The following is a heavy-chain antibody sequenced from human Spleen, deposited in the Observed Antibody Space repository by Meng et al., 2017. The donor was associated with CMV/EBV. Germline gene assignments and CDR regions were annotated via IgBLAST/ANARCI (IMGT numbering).Heavy chain of an antibody. Sequence: LSLTCTVSGGSIRTYWSWIRQPPGKGLEWIGYIYYTGSTSYNPSLGSRVTISVDTSKNQFSLKLTSVTAADTAVYYCARVKLNSFDIWGQGTMVTVSS. CDR2: IYYTGST. CDR3: ARVKLNSFDI. V-gene: IGHV4-59*01. J-gene: IGHJ3*02. CDR1: GGSIRTY.